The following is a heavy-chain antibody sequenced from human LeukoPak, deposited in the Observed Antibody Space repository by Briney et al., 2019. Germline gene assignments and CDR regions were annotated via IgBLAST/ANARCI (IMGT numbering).Heavy chain of an antibody. D-gene: IGHD3-22*01. CDR3: ARSPLDSSGYFSVWYFDY. CDR1: GYTFTSYG. J-gene: IGHJ4*02. V-gene: IGHV1-46*01. CDR2: INPSGGST. Sequence: ASVKVSCKASGYTFTSYGISWVRQAPGQGLEWMGIINPSGGSTSYAQKFQGRVTMTRDMSTSTVYMELSSLRSEDTAVYYCARSPLDSSGYFSVWYFDYWGQGTLVTVSS.